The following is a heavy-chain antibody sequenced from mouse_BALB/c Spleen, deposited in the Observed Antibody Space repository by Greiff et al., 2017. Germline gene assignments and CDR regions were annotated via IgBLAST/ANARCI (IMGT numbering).Heavy chain of an antibody. J-gene: IGHJ4*01. V-gene: IGHV1S22*01. Sequence: LQQPGSELVRPGASVKLSCKASGYTFTSYWMHWVKQRHGQGLEWIGNIYPGSGSINYDEKFKSKGTLTVDTSSSTAYMHLSSLTSEDSAVYYCTRLSWGDYAMDYWGQGTSVTVSS. CDR3: TRLSWGDYAMDY. CDR1: GYTFTSYW. D-gene: IGHD1-1*01. CDR2: IYPGSGSI.